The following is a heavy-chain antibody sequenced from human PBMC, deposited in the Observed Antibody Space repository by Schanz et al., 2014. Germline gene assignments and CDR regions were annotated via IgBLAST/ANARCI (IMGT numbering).Heavy chain of an antibody. V-gene: IGHV4-4*07. CDR1: GGSISTYY. D-gene: IGHD1-26*01. J-gene: IGHJ4*02. CDR2: IYTSGST. CDR3: ARYTGAYFDY. Sequence: QVQLQESGPGLVKPSGTLSLTCTVSGGSISTYYWSWIRQPAGKGLEWIGRIYTSGSTNYNPSLKSRVTMSVDTPKTQFSLRLSSVTAADTAVYYCARYTGAYFDYWGQGTLVTVSS.